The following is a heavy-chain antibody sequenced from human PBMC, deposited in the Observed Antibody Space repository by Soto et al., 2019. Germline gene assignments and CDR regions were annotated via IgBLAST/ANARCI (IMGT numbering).Heavy chain of an antibody. CDR1: GGSFSGYY. CDR3: ARGTPHPHDFWSGYYTGGYYYYYMDV. D-gene: IGHD3-3*01. CDR2: INHSGST. J-gene: IGHJ6*03. V-gene: IGHV4-34*01. Sequence: SETLSLTCAVYGGSFSGYYWSWIRQPPGKGLEWIGEINHSGSTNYNPSLKSRVTISVDTSKNQFSLKLSSVTAADTAVYYCARGTPHPHDFWSGYYTGGYYYYYMDVWGKGTTVTVSS.